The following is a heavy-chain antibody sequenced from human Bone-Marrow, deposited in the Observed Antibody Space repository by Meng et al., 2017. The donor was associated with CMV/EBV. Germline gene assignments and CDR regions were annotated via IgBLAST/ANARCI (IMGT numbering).Heavy chain of an antibody. D-gene: IGHD2-2*01. CDR3: AREDCSSTSCLSGLDY. Sequence: GESLKISCAASGFTFSSYAMSWVRQAPGKGLEWVSAISGSGGSTYYADSVKGRFTISRDNSKNTLYLQMNSLRAEDTAVYYCAREDCSSTSCLSGLDYWGQGTLVTVSS. CDR2: ISGSGGST. V-gene: IGHV3-23*01. CDR1: GFTFSSYA. J-gene: IGHJ4*02.